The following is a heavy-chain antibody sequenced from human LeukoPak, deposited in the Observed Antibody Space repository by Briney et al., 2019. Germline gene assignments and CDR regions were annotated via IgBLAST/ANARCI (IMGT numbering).Heavy chain of an antibody. D-gene: IGHD3-3*01. Sequence: PSETLSLTCTVSGGSISSGGYYWSWIRQPPGKGLEWIGYIYQSGGTYYNPSLKSRVTISVDRSKNQFSLKLTSVTAADTAVYYCAKDRSGSGSNDYWGQGTLVTVSS. J-gene: IGHJ4*02. V-gene: IGHV4-30-2*01. CDR3: AKDRSGSGSNDY. CDR1: GGSISSGGYY. CDR2: IYQSGGT.